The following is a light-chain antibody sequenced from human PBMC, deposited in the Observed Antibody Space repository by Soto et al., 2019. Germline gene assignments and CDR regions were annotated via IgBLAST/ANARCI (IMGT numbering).Light chain of an antibody. CDR2: EVS. J-gene: IGLJ2*01. V-gene: IGLV2-8*01. CDR1: SSDVGGYNY. CDR3: SSYAGSNNVI. Sequence: QSALTQPPSASGSPGQSVTISCTGTSSDVGGYNYVSWYQQHPGKAPKLMIYEVSERPSGVPDRFSGSKSGNTASLTVSGLHAEEDAYYYCSSYAGSNNVIFGGGTKLTVL.